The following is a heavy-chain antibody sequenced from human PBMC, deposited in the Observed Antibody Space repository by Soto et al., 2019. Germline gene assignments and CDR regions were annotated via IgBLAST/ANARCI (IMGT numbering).Heavy chain of an antibody. CDR1: GGSISTGGYY. Sequence: QVQLQESGPGLVKPSQTLSLTCTVSGGSISTGGYYWTWIRQHPGKGLEWIGYIYYSGSTYYNPSLKSRVTVSVDTSKNQFSLKLSSVTAADTAVYYCARGLSVTLFDNWGQGTLVTVSS. CDR3: ARGLSVTLFDN. D-gene: IGHD4-17*01. V-gene: IGHV4-31*03. CDR2: IYYSGST. J-gene: IGHJ4*02.